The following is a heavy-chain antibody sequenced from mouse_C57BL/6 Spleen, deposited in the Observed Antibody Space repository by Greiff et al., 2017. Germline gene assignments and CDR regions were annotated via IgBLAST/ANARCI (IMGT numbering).Heavy chain of an antibody. Sequence: QVTLKECGPGILQSSQTLSLTCSFSGFSLSTSGMGVSWIRQPSGKGLEWLAHIYWDDDKRYNPSLKSRLTISKDTSRNQVFLKITSVDTADTATYYCARSGKGWFAYWGQGTLVTVSA. CDR1: GFSLSTSGMG. J-gene: IGHJ3*01. CDR2: IYWDDDK. CDR3: ARSGKGWFAY. D-gene: IGHD2-1*01. V-gene: IGHV8-12*01.